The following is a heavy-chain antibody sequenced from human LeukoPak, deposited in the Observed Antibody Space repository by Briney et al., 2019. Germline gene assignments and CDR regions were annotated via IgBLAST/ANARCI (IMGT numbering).Heavy chain of an antibody. Sequence: PGGSLRLSCAASGFTFSSSEMNWVRQAPGKGLEWVSYITSSGGTTYYADSVKGRFTISRDNAKNSLYLQMNSLRAEDTAVYYCARGQLSSGAFDIWGQGTMVTVSS. D-gene: IGHD1-1*01. CDR3: ARGQLSSGAFDI. CDR1: GFTFSSSE. CDR2: ITSSGGTT. V-gene: IGHV3-48*03. J-gene: IGHJ3*02.